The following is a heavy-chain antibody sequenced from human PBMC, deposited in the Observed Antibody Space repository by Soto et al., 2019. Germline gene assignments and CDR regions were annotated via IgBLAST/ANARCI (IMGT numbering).Heavy chain of an antibody. D-gene: IGHD3-3*01. CDR1: GFTFSSYG. V-gene: IGHV3-33*01. J-gene: IGHJ6*03. CDR2: IWYDGSNK. Sequence: PGGSLRLSCAASGFTFSSYGMHWVRQAPGKGLEWVAVIWYDGSNKYYADSVKGRFTISRDNSKNTLYLQMNSLRAEDTAVYYCAREPDYDFWSGRIYYYYYMDVWGKGTTVTVSS. CDR3: AREPDYDFWSGRIYYYYYMDV.